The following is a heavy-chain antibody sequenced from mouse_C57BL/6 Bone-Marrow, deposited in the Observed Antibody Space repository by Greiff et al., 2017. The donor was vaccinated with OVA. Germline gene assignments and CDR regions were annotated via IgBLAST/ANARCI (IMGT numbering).Heavy chain of an antibody. CDR3: ARPVYDYDVWFAY. CDR2: ISGGGGNT. J-gene: IGHJ3*01. CDR1: GFTFSSYT. Sequence: EVHLVESGGGLVKPGGSLKLSCAASGFTFSSYTMSWVRQTPEKRLEWVATISGGGGNTYYPDSVKGRFTISRDNAKNTLYLQMSSLRSEDTALYYCARPVYDYDVWFAYWGQGTLVTVSA. V-gene: IGHV5-9*01. D-gene: IGHD2-4*01.